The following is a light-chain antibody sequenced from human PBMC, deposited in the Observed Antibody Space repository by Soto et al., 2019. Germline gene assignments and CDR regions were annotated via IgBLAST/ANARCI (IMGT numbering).Light chain of an antibody. Sequence: EIVLTQSPATLSLSPGERATLSCRASQSVSSYLAWYQQKPGQAPRLLIYDVSNRATGIPARFSSSGSGTDFTLTISSLEPEDFAVYYCQQRSNWPRFTFGPGTKVDIK. CDR2: DVS. J-gene: IGKJ3*01. V-gene: IGKV3-11*01. CDR3: QQRSNWPRFT. CDR1: QSVSSY.